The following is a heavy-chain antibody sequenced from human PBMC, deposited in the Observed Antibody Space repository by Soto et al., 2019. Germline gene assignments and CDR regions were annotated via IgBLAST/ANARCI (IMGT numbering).Heavy chain of an antibody. Sequence: VQLVQSGAEVNKPGSSVKVSCKASGGTFSSYAISWLRQAPGQGLDWMGGIIPIFGKANDAQKFQGRVTITAVASTSTAYMELSRLRSEETAVYDWERCVVVNSGVDPWGQGTLVTVSS. CDR1: GGTFSSYA. CDR2: IIPIFGKA. J-gene: IGHJ5*02. D-gene: IGHD3-22*01. CDR3: ERCVVVNSGVDP. V-gene: IGHV1-69*01.